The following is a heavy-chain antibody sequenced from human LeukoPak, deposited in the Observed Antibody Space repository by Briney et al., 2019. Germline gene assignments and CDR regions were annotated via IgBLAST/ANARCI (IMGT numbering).Heavy chain of an antibody. CDR1: GFTFTSYG. CDR2: ISSGSTYM. D-gene: IGHD2-2*01. CDR3: AREPGPAAPPVDY. J-gene: IGHJ4*02. V-gene: IGHV3-21*01. Sequence: KSGGSLRLSCAASGFTFTSYGMNWVRQAPGKGLEWVSSISSGSTYMYYADSVKGRFTISRDNAKNSVYLQMNSLRVEDTAVYYCAREPGPAAPPVDYWGQGTLVTVSS.